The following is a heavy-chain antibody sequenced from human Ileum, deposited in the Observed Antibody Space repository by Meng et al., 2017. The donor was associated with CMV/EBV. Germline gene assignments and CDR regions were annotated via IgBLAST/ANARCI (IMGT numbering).Heavy chain of an antibody. D-gene: IGHD2-15*01. CDR3: AKADS. Sequence: GESLKISCAASGFIFSDYWMTWVRQAPGKGLEWVANIKEDGRETYYVDSVKGRFKISRDNGKNTFYLQMNSLRAEDTAVYYCAKADSWGQGTLVTVSS. J-gene: IGHJ4*02. CDR2: IKEDGRET. V-gene: IGHV3-7*03. CDR1: GFIFSDYW.